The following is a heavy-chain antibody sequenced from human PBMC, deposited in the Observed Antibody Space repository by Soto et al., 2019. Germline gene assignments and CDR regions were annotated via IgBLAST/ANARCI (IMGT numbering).Heavy chain of an antibody. CDR3: ARQLSGSYPYDY. J-gene: IGHJ4*02. D-gene: IGHD3-10*01. CDR1: GGSISSGDSY. Sequence: QVQLQESGPGLVKPSQTLSLTCSVSGGSISSGDSYWTWIRQPPGKGLEWIGFISYSGSTYYNPSLKSRGTIALATSKNQFSLTLISVTPADTAVYYCARQLSGSYPYDYWGQGTLVTVSS. V-gene: IGHV4-30-4*01. CDR2: ISYSGST.